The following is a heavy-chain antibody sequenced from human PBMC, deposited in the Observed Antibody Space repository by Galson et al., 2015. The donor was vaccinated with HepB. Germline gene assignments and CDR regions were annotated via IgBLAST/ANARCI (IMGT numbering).Heavy chain of an antibody. J-gene: IGHJ5*02. D-gene: IGHD3-3*01. CDR3: AREGVGYDFWSGYYTGYNWFDP. V-gene: IGHV1-18*01. Sequence: SVKVSCKASGYTFTSYGISWVRQAPGQGLEWMGWISAYNGNTNYAQKLQGRVTMTTDTSTSTAYMELRSLRSDDTAVYYCAREGVGYDFWSGYYTGYNWFDPWGQGTLATVSS. CDR2: ISAYNGNT. CDR1: GYTFTSYG.